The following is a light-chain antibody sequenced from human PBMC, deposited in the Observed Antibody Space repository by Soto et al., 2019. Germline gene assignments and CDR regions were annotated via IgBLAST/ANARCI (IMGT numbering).Light chain of an antibody. CDR1: QSISSW. V-gene: IGKV1-5*01. Sequence: DIQMTQSPSPLSASVGDRVTITCRASQSISSWLAWYQQKPGKAPKLLIYDASSLESGVPSRFSGSGSGTEFTLTISSLQSEDVAVYYCQQYYDWPITLGQGTRLEIK. J-gene: IGKJ5*01. CDR2: DAS. CDR3: QQYYDWPIT.